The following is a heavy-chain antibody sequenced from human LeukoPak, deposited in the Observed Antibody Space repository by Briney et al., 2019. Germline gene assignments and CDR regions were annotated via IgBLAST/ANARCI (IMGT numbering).Heavy chain of an antibody. V-gene: IGHV1-69*13. CDR1: GGTFSSYA. CDR2: IIPIFGTA. D-gene: IGHD3-22*01. J-gene: IGHJ5*02. CDR3: ARDGGIVVVKRSYWFDP. Sequence: SVKVSCKASGGTFSSYAISWVRQAPGQGLEWMGGIIPIFGTANYAQKFQGRVTITADESTSTAYMKLSSLRSEDTAVYYCARDGGIVVVKRSYWFDPLGQGTLVTVSS.